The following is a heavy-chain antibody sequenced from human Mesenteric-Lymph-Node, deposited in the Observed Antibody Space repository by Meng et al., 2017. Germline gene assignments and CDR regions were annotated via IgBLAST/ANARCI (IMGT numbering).Heavy chain of an antibody. D-gene: IGHD4-11*01. CDR2: IHYSGTT. J-gene: IGHJ4*02. Sequence: QVQLQEVGQGLVNPSTHLSLTCTVSHGSTTRDYYYWRWIRQPPGKGLEWIGYIHYSGTTYYNPSLKGRIAISLDTSKNQFSLKLSSVTAADTAVYYCARDRTTGRYFDYWGQGTLVTVSS. CDR1: HGSTTRDYYY. CDR3: ARDRTTGRYFDY. V-gene: IGHV4-30-4*01.